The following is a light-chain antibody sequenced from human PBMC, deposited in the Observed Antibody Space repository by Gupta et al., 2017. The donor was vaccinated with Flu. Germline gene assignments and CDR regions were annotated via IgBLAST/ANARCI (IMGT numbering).Light chain of an antibody. CDR3: QQYNDWPRT. CDR2: GAS. J-gene: IGKJ1*01. Sequence: VRTQSPATLSVSPGYTATLSCRASQSVGSYLAWYQHKPGQAPRLLIYGASARATGIPARFSGSGSGTEFTLTISSLQSEDFAVYFCQQYNDWPRTFGQGTKVEIK. V-gene: IGKV3-15*01. CDR1: QSVGSY.